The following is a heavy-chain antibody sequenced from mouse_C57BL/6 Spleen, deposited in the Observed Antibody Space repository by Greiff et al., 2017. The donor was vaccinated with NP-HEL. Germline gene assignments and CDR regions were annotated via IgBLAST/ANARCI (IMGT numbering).Heavy chain of an antibody. CDR1: GFNIKDDY. Sequence: EVQGVESGAELVRPGASVKLSCTASGFNIKDDYMHWVKQRPEQGLEWIGWIDPENGDTEYASKFQGKATITADTSSNTAYLQLSSLTSEDTAVYYCTPSYYDYDGFAYWGQGTLVTVSA. J-gene: IGHJ3*01. CDR2: IDPENGDT. D-gene: IGHD2-4*01. CDR3: TPSYYDYDGFAY. V-gene: IGHV14-4*01.